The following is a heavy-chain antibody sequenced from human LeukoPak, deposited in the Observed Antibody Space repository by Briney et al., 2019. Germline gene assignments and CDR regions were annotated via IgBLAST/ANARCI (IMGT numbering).Heavy chain of an antibody. CDR2: IYSGGTT. CDR1: GLTFSSNY. Sequence: GGSLRLSCAASGLTFSSNYMSWVRQAPGKGLKWVPVIYSGGTTNYTDSVKGRFTISRDNSKNTLFLEMNSLRAEDTAVYYCARGGYSSSWYHFDYWGQGTLVTVSS. D-gene: IGHD6-13*01. J-gene: IGHJ4*02. V-gene: IGHV3-53*01. CDR3: ARGGYSSSWYHFDY.